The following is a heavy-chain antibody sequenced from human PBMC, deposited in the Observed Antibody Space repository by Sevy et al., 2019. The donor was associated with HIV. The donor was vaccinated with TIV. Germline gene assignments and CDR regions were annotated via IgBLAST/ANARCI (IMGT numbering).Heavy chain of an antibody. D-gene: IGHD6-19*01. CDR3: ARAVAGVYYFDY. Sequence: SQTLSLTCVISGDSVSRNGAAWNWIRQSPSRGLEWLGRSYYRSTWHKDYAISVKSRLTITPDTSKNQFFLQLNSVTPEATAMYYFARAVAGVYYFDYWGQGTLVTVSS. CDR1: GDSVSRNGAA. CDR2: SYYRSTWHK. V-gene: IGHV6-1*01. J-gene: IGHJ4*02.